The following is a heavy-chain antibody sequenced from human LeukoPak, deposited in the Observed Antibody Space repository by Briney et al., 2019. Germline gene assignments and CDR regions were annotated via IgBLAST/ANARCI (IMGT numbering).Heavy chain of an antibody. V-gene: IGHV3-30*18. Sequence: GGSLRLSCAASGFTFSSYGMHWVLQEPGKGLEWVAVISYDGSNKYYADSVKGRFTISRDNSKNTLYLQMNSLRAEDTAVYYCAKDVREIVVVVAATRIAVAGTFDYWGQGTLVTVSS. CDR2: ISYDGSNK. CDR3: AKDVREIVVVVAATRIAVAGTFDY. CDR1: GFTFSSYG. J-gene: IGHJ4*02. D-gene: IGHD2-15*01.